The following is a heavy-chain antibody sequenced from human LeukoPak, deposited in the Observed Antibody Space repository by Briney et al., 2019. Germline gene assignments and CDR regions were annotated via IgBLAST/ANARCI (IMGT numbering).Heavy chain of an antibody. CDR3: AKGYCSSTSCYDFDY. J-gene: IGHJ4*02. D-gene: IGHD2-2*01. V-gene: IGHV3-23*01. CDR2: ISGSGGST. CDR1: GFTFSSYA. Sequence: GGSLRLSCAASGFTFSSYAMSWVRQAPGKGLEWVSAISGSGGSTYYADSVKGRFTISRDNSKNALYLQMNSLRAEDTAVYYCAKGYCSSTSCYDFDYWGQGTLVTVSS.